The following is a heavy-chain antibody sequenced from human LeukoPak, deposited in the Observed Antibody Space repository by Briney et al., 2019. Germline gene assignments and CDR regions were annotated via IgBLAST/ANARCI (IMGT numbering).Heavy chain of an antibody. CDR2: TYYRSKWYN. D-gene: IGHD2-15*01. V-gene: IGHV6-1*01. CDR1: GDSVSSNSAA. Sequence: SQTLSLTCAISGDSVSSNSAAWNWIRQSPSRGLEWLGSTYYRSKWYNDYAVSVKSRITINPDTSKNQFSLQLNSVTPEDTAVCYCARGEVVPRRKAFDIWGQGTMVTVSS. J-gene: IGHJ3*02. CDR3: ARGEVVPRRKAFDI.